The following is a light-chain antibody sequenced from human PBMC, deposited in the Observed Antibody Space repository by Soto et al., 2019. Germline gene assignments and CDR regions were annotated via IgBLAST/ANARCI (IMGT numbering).Light chain of an antibody. J-gene: IGKJ1*01. CDR1: QSVSGF. Sequence: EVVLTQSPATLSLSPGERATLSCRASQSVSGFLAWYQQKAGQAPRLLIYDASNRATGIPARFSASGSGTDFTLTISSLEPEDFAVYYCQQRRSWPRTFGQGTKVEIK. CDR3: QQRRSWPRT. V-gene: IGKV3-11*01. CDR2: DAS.